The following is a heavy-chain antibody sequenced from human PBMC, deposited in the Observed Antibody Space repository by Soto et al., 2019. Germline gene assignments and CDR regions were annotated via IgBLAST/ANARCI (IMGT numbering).Heavy chain of an antibody. Sequence: GGSLRLSCAASGFTFSSYAMSWVRQAPGKGLEWVSAISGSGGSTYYADSGKGRFTISRDNSKNTLYLQMNSLRAEATAVYYLAKDLLWRTGECNAFDIWGQGTMVTVSS. CDR2: ISGSGGST. CDR3: AKDLLWRTGECNAFDI. J-gene: IGHJ3*02. D-gene: IGHD7-27*01. V-gene: IGHV3-23*01. CDR1: GFTFSSYA.